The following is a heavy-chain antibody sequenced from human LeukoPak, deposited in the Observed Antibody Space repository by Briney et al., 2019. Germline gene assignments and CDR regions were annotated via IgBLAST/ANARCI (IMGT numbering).Heavy chain of an antibody. CDR1: RFSFSKYG. V-gene: IGHV3-30*02. D-gene: IGHD4-17*01. J-gene: IGHJ4*02. Sequence: PGASLRLSCAASRFSFSKYGMHWVRQAPGKGLEWVAFIRYDGTNKYYVDSVKGRFTISRDNSKNTLYLQMNSLRAEDTAVYYCAKDLYGDYGRGIDYWGQGTLVTVSS. CDR3: AKDLYGDYGRGIDY. CDR2: IRYDGTNK.